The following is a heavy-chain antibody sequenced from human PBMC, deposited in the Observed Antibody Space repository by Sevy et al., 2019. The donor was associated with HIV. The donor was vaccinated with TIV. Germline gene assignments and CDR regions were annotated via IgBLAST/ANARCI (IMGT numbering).Heavy chain of an antibody. V-gene: IGHV5-51*01. J-gene: IGHJ5*02. D-gene: IGHD2-2*01. Sequence: GESLKISCKGSGYSFTSYWIGWVRQMPGKGLEWMGIIYPGDSDTRYSPSFQGQATISADKSISTAYLQWSSLKASDTAMYYCATLGYCSSTSCRGGFDPWGQGTLVTVSS. CDR2: IYPGDSDT. CDR1: GYSFTSYW. CDR3: ATLGYCSSTSCRGGFDP.